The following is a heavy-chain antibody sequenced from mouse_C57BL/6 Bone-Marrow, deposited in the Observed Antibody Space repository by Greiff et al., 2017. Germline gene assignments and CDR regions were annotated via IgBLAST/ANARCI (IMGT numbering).Heavy chain of an antibody. CDR3: AREGVRRFYYAMDY. CDR2: INPYNGGT. CDR1: GYTFTDYY. V-gene: IGHV1-19*01. D-gene: IGHD2-14*01. J-gene: IGHJ4*01. Sequence: EVKLMESGPVLVKPGASVKMSCKASGYTFTDYYMNWVKQSHGKSLEWIGVINPYNGGTSYNQKFKGKATLTVDKSSSTAYMALNSLTSEDSAVYYGAREGVRRFYYAMDYRGQGTSVTVSS.